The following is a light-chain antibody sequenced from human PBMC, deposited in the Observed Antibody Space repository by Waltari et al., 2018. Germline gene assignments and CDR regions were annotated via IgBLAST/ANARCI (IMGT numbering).Light chain of an antibody. V-gene: IGKV3-20*01. Sequence: EIVLTQSPGTLSLSPGERATLSCRASQSVGRSLAWYQQKRGQAPRLLIYGASSRATGIPDGCSGSGYGTDFSLTISRLEPEDFAVYYCQHYVRLPATFGQGTDVEIK. J-gene: IGKJ1*01. CDR2: GAS. CDR1: QSVGRS. CDR3: QHYVRLPAT.